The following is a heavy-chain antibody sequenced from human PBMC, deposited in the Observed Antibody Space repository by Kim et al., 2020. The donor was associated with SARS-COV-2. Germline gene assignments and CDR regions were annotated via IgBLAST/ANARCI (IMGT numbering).Heavy chain of an antibody. D-gene: IGHD3-10*01. V-gene: IGHV3-9*01. Sequence: GGSLRLSCAASGFTFGDYAMHWVRQAPGKGLEWVSGISCNSGSIDYADSVKGRFTISRDNAKNTLYLQMNSLRAEDTALYYCAILWFGEFLSKYSYYGVHVWGQGTTVSVSS. CDR2: ISCNSGSI. CDR3: AILWFGEFLSKYSYYGVHV. CDR1: GFTFGDYA. J-gene: IGHJ6*02.